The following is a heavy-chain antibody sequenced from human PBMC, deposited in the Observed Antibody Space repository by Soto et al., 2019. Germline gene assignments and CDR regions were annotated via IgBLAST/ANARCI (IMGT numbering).Heavy chain of an antibody. Sequence: SETLSLTCAVSGGSISSGGYSWSWIRQPPGKGLEWIGYIYHSGSTYYNPSLKSRVTISVDRSKNQFSLKLSSVTAADTAVYYCATAPGPYSGQGTLVTVSS. CDR3: ATAPGPY. CDR1: GGSISSGGYS. V-gene: IGHV4-30-2*01. CDR2: IYHSGST. J-gene: IGHJ4*02.